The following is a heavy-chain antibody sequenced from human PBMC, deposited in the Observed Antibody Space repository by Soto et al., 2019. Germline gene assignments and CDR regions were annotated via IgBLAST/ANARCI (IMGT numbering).Heavy chain of an antibody. CDR1: WGTSGSYG. D-gene: IGHD2-2*01. J-gene: IGHJ5*02. CDR2: FSRSGSSI. V-gene: IGHV3-23*01. CDR3: AKRNLMGPVAPVALYHFDH. Sequence: SLRVCYGAAWGTSGSYGRSWLLQAPGKWLEWVSHFSRSGSSIYYADSVKGRFTISRDNSKNTLYLQMNSLRAVDTAVYYCAKRNLMGPVAPVALYHFDHWGQGTLVRVSS.